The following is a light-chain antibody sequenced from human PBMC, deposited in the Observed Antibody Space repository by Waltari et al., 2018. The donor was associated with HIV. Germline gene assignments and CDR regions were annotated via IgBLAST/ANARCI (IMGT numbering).Light chain of an antibody. CDR3: ETWENNVRV. Sequence: QPVLTQPSSVSASLGSSVNVTCTLSAGYQPNILTWHQQRPGRAPRFFMKVEPSGLFNRGSGLTHRVSASAAGGDRTLTISNLRPEDEADYFCETWENNVRVFGGGT. CDR2: VEPSGLF. J-gene: IGLJ2*01. CDR1: AGYQPNI. V-gene: IGLV4-60*03.